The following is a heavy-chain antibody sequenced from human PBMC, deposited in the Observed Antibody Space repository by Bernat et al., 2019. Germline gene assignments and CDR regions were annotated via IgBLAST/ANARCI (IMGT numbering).Heavy chain of an antibody. D-gene: IGHD3-9*01. Sequence: EVQLVESGGGLVQPGGSLRLSCAASGFTVSSNYMSWVRQAPGKGLEWVSVIYSGGSTYYADSVKGRFTISRDNSMNTLYLQMNSLRAEDTAVYYCARGDYDILTGYSKAPCYWGQGTLVTVSS. V-gene: IGHV3-66*01. CDR2: IYSGGST. CDR1: GFTVSSNY. CDR3: ARGDYDILTGYSKAPCY. J-gene: IGHJ4*02.